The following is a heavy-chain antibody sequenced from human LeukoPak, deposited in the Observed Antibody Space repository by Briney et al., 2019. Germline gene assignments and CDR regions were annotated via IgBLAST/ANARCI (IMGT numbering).Heavy chain of an antibody. V-gene: IGHV3-7*01. CDR1: GFTFSSYW. CDR2: INHDGNEM. D-gene: IGHD3-10*01. J-gene: IGHJ4*02. CDR3: ARSYRWYHEY. Sequence: GGSLRLSRSASGFTFSSYWMAWVRHAPGKGLEWVANINHDGNEMYYVDSVKGRFTISRDNAKNSLYLQMNSLRAEDTAVYYCARSYRWYHEYWGQGTLVTVSS.